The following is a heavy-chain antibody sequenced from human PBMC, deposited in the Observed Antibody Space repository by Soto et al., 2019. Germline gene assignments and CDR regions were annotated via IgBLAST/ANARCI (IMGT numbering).Heavy chain of an antibody. CDR2: IYYSGST. V-gene: IGHV4-59*01. D-gene: IGHD3-22*01. J-gene: IGHJ4*01. Sequence: SETLSLTCTVSGGSISSYSWSWIRQPPGKVLEWIGYIYYSGSTNYNPSLKSRVTISVDTSKNQFSLTRSSVTAADTAVYYRARYDSRGTLDYWGHGTLVTVS. CDR3: ARYDSRGTLDY. CDR1: GGSISSYS.